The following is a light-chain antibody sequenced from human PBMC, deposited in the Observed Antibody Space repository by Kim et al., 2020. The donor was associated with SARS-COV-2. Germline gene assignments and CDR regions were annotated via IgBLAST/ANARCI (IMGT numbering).Light chain of an antibody. Sequence: VSQGERATLSCRASQSISSNLAWYQQKSGQAPRLLIYGASTRATGMSARFSGSGSGTEFTLTISSLQSEDFAVFYCQQYNSWPITFGQGTRLEIK. J-gene: IGKJ5*01. CDR3: QQYNSWPIT. V-gene: IGKV3-15*01. CDR2: GAS. CDR1: QSISSN.